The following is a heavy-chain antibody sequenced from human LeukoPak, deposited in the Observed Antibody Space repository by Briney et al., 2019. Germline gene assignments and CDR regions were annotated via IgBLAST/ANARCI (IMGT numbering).Heavy chain of an antibody. D-gene: IGHD3-10*01. Sequence: GGSLRLSCAASGSTFSNYNMNWVRQAPGKGPEWVSSISSSGSTIYYADSVKGRFTISRDNAKNSLYLQIYSLRAEDTAVYYCASARMVRGVIIRLGYWGQGTLVTVSS. V-gene: IGHV3-48*04. J-gene: IGHJ4*02. CDR3: ASARMVRGVIIRLGY. CDR2: ISSSGSTI. CDR1: GSTFSNYN.